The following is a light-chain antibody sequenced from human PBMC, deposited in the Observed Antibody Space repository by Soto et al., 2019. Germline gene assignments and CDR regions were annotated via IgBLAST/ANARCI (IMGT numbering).Light chain of an antibody. CDR1: SSNIGAGYD. CDR3: QSYDSSLSGSV. J-gene: IGLJ2*01. V-gene: IGLV1-40*01. Sequence: QAVVTKPPSVSGAPGQRVTISCTGSSSNIGAGYDVHWYQQLPGTAPKVLIYGNSNRPSGVPDRFSGSKSGTSTSLAITGLQPEDEADYYCQSYDSSLSGSVFGGGTKLTVL. CDR2: GNS.